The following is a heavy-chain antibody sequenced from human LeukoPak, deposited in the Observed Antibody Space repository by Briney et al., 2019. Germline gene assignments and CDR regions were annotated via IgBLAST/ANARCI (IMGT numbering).Heavy chain of an antibody. D-gene: IGHD2-8*01. J-gene: IGHJ6*03. CDR2: INHSGST. V-gene: IGHV4-34*01. Sequence: KPSETLSLTCAVYGGSFSGYYWSWIRQPPGKGLEWIGEINHSGSTNYNPSLKSRVTISVDTSKNQFSLKLSSVTAADTAVYYCAREPLVSCSNGVCPSYYYYMDVWGKGTTVTVSS. CDR3: AREPLVSCSNGVCPSYYYYMDV. CDR1: GGSFSGYY.